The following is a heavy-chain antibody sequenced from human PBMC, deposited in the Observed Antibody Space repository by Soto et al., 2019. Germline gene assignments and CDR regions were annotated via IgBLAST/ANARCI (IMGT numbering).Heavy chain of an antibody. V-gene: IGHV3-33*01. CDR3: ARDKRIAAAGPIRGPYDY. CDR1: GFTFSSYG. Sequence: GGSLRLSCAASGFTFSSYGMHWVRQAPGKGLEWVAVIWYGGSNKYYADSVKGRFTISRDNSKNTLYLQMNSLRAEDTAVYYCARDKRIAAAGPIRGPYDYWGQGTLVTVSS. CDR2: IWYGGSNK. D-gene: IGHD6-13*01. J-gene: IGHJ4*02.